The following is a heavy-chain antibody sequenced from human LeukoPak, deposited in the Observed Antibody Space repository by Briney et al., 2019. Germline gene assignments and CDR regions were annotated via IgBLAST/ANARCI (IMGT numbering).Heavy chain of an antibody. V-gene: IGHV3-30-3*01. D-gene: IGHD3-10*01. CDR1: GFTFSSYA. CDR2: ISYDGSNK. J-gene: IGHJ6*02. Sequence: PGRSLRLSCAASGFTFSSYAMHWVRQAPGKGLEWVAVISYDGSNKYYADSVKGRFTISRDNSKNTLYLQMDSLRAEDTAVYYCARDLRLRGAFYYYYGMDVWGQGTTVTVSS. CDR3: ARDLRLRGAFYYYYGMDV.